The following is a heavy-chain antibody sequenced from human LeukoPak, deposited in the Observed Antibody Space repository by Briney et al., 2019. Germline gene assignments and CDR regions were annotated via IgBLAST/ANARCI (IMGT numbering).Heavy chain of an antibody. D-gene: IGHD3-9*01. CDR3: AKHASFDILFDP. CDR2: ISGSGGST. J-gene: IGHJ5*02. V-gene: IGHV3-23*01. Sequence: GASLTLSCSASGFTFSVYAMSWVRQAPGRGLEWVSAISGSGGSTYYADSVKGRFTISRDNSKNTLYLQMNSLRAEDTAVYYCAKHASFDILFDPWGQGTLVTVSS. CDR1: GFTFSVYA.